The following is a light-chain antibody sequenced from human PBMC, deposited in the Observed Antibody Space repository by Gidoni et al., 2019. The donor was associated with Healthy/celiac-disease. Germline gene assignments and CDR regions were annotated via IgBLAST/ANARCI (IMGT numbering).Light chain of an antibody. J-gene: IGLJ2*01. CDR1: SSNIGAGYD. Sequence: QSVLTQPPSVSAAPGQRVTISCTGSSSNIGAGYDGHWYQQLPGTAPKLLIYGNSNRPSGVPDRFSGSKSGTSASLAITGLQAEDEADYYCQSYDSSLSGLVFGGGTKLTVL. CDR3: QSYDSSLSGLV. V-gene: IGLV1-40*01. CDR2: GNS.